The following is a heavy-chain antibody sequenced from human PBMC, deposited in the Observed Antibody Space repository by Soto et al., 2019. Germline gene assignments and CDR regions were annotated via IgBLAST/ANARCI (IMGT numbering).Heavy chain of an antibody. J-gene: IGHJ6*02. V-gene: IGHV1-18*04. CDR1: GYTFTSYG. D-gene: IGHD6-6*01. Sequence: GASVKVSCKASGYTFTSYGISWVRQAPGQGLEWMGWISAYNGNTNYAQKLQGRVTMTTDTSTSTAYMELRSLRSDDTAVYYCAREGYSSSSELSYYYGMDVWGQGTTVTVSS. CDR3: AREGYSSSSELSYYYGMDV. CDR2: ISAYNGNT.